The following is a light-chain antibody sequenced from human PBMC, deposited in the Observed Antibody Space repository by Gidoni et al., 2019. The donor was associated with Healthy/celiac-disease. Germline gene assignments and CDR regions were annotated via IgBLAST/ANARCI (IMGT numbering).Light chain of an antibody. V-gene: IGKV3-20*01. Sequence: EIVLTQSPSTLSLSPGERATLSCRASQSVSSSYLAWYQQKPGQAPRLLIYGASSRATGIPDRFSGSGSGTDFTLTISRLEPEDVAVYYCQQYGSSPPWTFGQGTKVEIK. J-gene: IGKJ1*01. CDR3: QQYGSSPPWT. CDR1: QSVSSSY. CDR2: GAS.